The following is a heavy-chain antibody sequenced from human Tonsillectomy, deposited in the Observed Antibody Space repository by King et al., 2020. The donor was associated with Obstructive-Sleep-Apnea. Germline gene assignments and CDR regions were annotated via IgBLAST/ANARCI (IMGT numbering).Heavy chain of an antibody. Sequence: ITLKESGPTLVKPPQTPTLTCTFSGFSPSNSAVGVGWIRQPPGKALEWLALIYWDDDNRYSPSLKSRLTITKDTPKNQVVLTMTNMDPVDTATYYCVHSDRILFDYWGQGTLVTVSS. V-gene: IGHV2-5*02. CDR1: GFSPSNSAVG. CDR2: IYWDDDN. J-gene: IGHJ4*02. CDR3: VHSDRILFDY. D-gene: IGHD2-15*01.